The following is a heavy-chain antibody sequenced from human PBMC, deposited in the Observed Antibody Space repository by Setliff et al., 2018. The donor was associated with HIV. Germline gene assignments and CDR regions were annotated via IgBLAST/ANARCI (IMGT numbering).Heavy chain of an antibody. J-gene: IGHJ4*02. V-gene: IGHV1-69-2*01. D-gene: IGHD2-8*01. CDR1: GYTFIDKY. CDR3: VLYSTGASRFDH. Sequence: GASVKVSCKASGYTFIDKYMHWVRQAPGKGLHLMGRIDPENDETKYSQKFRVRFTMTADRSTDTAYMELSGLRSEDTAIYYCVLYSTGASRFDHWGQGTLGTVSS. CDR2: IDPENDET.